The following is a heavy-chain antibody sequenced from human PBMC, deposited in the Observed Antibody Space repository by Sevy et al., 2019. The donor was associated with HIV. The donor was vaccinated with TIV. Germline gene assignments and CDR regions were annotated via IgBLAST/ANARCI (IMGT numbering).Heavy chain of an antibody. CDR2: IYYTGST. D-gene: IGHD5-12*01. Sequence: SETLSLTCTVSGGSISAYYWSWIRQPPGKALEYIGYIYYTGSTNYNPSLENRVTMSVDTSKNPFSLKLNPVTAADTAAYYCTRAPPVRSGDDSLNWFDPWGQGTLVTVSS. V-gene: IGHV4-59*01. CDR3: TRAPPVRSGDDSLNWFDP. J-gene: IGHJ5*02. CDR1: GGSISAYY.